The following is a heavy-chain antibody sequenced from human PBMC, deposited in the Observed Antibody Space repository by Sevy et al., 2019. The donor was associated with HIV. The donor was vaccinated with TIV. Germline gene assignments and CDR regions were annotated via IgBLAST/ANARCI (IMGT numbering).Heavy chain of an antibody. J-gene: IGHJ4*02. CDR2: ISYDGSSK. CDR1: GFTFSSFA. D-gene: IGHD2-2*01. CDR3: AILGIDCVSTNCYGMRSLSFDF. V-gene: IGHV3-30-3*01. Sequence: GGSLRLSCAASGFTFSSFAMHWVRQAPGKGLEWIAVISYDGSSKYYPDSVKGRFTISRDNAKNTLYLQMNRLRPEDTAVYFCAILGIDCVSTNCYGMRSLSFDFWGQGTLVTVSS.